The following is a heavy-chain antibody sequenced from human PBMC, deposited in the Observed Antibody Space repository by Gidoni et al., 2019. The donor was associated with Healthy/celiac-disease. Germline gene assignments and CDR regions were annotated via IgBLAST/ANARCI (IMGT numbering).Heavy chain of an antibody. CDR3: ARVGNYGSLGYYYYGMDV. V-gene: IGHV4-34*01. Sequence: QVQLQQWGAGLLKPSATLSLTCAVYGGSFRGYYWSWIRQPPGKGLEWIGEINHSGSTNYNPSLKSRVTISVDTSKNQFSLKLSSVTAADTAVYYCARVGNYGSLGYYYYGMDVWGQGTTVTVSS. CDR1: GGSFRGYY. J-gene: IGHJ6*02. D-gene: IGHD4-4*01. CDR2: INHSGST.